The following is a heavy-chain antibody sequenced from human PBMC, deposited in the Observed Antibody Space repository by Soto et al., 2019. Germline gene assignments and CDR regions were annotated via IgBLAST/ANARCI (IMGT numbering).Heavy chain of an antibody. D-gene: IGHD3-10*01. J-gene: IGHJ6*02. CDR2: IIPIFGTA. V-gene: IGHV1-69*13. Sequence: EASVKVSCKASGGTFSSYAISWVRQAPGQGLEWMGGIIPIFGTANYAQKFQGRVTITADESTSTAYMELSSLRSEDTAVYYCARDGPAYGSGRGYYYGMDVWGQGTTVTVSS. CDR3: ARDGPAYGSGRGYYYGMDV. CDR1: GGTFSSYA.